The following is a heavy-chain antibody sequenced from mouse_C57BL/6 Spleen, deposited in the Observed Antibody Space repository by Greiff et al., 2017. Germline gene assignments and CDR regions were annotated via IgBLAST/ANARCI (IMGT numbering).Heavy chain of an antibody. CDR3: ARRGTAQATFDY. CDR1: GYTFTSYW. V-gene: IGHV1-50*01. J-gene: IGHJ2*01. Sequence: QVQLQQPGAELVKPGASVKLSCKASGYTFTSYWMQWVKQRPGQGLEWIGEIDPSDSYTNYNQKVKGKATLTVDTYSSTAYMQLSSLTSEDSAVYYCARRGTAQATFDYWGQGTTLTVSS. D-gene: IGHD3-2*02. CDR2: IDPSDSYT.